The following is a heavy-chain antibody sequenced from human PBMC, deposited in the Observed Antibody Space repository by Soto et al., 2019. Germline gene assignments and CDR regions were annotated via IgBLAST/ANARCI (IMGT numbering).Heavy chain of an antibody. D-gene: IGHD6-6*01. V-gene: IGHV5-10-1*01. CDR3: ARNNLYSSSYYGMDV. CDR1: GYSFTSYW. J-gene: IGHJ6*02. CDR2: IDPSDSYT. Sequence: GESLKISCKGSGYSFTSYWISWVRQMPGKGLEWMGRIDPSDSYTNYSPSFQGHVTISADKSISTAYLQWSSLKASDTAMYYCARNNLYSSSYYGMDVWGQGTTVTVSS.